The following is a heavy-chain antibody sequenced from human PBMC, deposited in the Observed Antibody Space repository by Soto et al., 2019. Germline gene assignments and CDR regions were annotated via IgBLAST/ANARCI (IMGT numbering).Heavy chain of an antibody. CDR1: GYTFTSYD. D-gene: IGHD3-10*01. CDR2: MNPNSGNT. J-gene: IGHJ6*02. Sequence: GASVKVSCKASGYTFTSYDINWVRQATGQGLEWMGWMNPNSGNTGYAQKFQGRVTMTRNTSISTAYMELSSLRSEDTAVYYCAREIGELLSGYYYSYGMDVWGQGTTVTVP. CDR3: AREIGELLSGYYYSYGMDV. V-gene: IGHV1-8*01.